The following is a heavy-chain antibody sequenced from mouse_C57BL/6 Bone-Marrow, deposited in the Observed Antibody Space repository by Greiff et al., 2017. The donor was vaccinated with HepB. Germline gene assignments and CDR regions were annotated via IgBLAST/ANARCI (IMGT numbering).Heavy chain of an antibody. D-gene: IGHD2-2*01. V-gene: IGHV1-64*01. Sequence: QVQLQQPGAELVKPGASVKLSCKASGYTFTSYWMHWVKQRPGQGLEWIGMIHPNSGSTNYNEKFKSKATLTVDKSSSTAYMQLSSLTSEDSAVYYCARKGGGYDGWVYYFDDWGQGTTLTVSS. CDR1: GYTFTSYW. CDR2: IHPNSGST. CDR3: ARKGGGYDGWVYYFDD. J-gene: IGHJ2*01.